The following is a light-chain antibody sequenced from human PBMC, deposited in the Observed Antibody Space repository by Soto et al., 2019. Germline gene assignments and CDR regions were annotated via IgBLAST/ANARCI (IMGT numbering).Light chain of an antibody. J-gene: IGLJ1*01. CDR2: EVS. CDR1: SSDVGSYDF. Sequence: QSALTQPASVSGSPGQSITMSCTGTSSDVGSYDFVSWYQQHPGKAPKLLIYEVSNRPSGVSARFSGSKSDNTASLTISGLQGADGADYFWSSFSSSTVRYVFGSGTKVAVL. V-gene: IGLV2-14*01. CDR3: SSFSSSTVRYV.